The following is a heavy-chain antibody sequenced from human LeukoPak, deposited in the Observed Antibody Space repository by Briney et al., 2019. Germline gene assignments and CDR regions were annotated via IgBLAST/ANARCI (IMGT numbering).Heavy chain of an antibody. D-gene: IGHD5-18*01. CDR3: ARDRESPDTAGGGWFDP. CDR1: GFTFSSYG. CDR2: IWYDGSNK. J-gene: IGHJ5*02. V-gene: IGHV3-33*01. Sequence: PGRSLRLSCAASGFTFSSYGMHWVRQAPGKGLEWVAVIWYDGSNKYYADSVKGRFTISRDNSKNTLYLQMNSLRAEDTAVYYCARDRESPDTAGGGWFDPWGQGTLVTVSS.